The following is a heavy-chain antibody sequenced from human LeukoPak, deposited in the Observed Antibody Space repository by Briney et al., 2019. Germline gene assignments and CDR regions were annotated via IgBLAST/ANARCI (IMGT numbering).Heavy chain of an antibody. CDR1: GYSFTSYW. D-gene: IGHD3-16*02. V-gene: IGHV5-10-1*01. CDR3: ARFTVYDYVWRSYRYPDVDY. CDR2: IDPSDSYT. Sequence: LGESLKISCKGSGYSFTSYWISWVRQMPGKGLEWMGRIDPSDSYTNYSPSFQGHVTISADKSISTAYLQWSSLKASDTAMYYCARFTVYDYVWRSYRYPDVDYWGQGTLVTVSS. J-gene: IGHJ4*02.